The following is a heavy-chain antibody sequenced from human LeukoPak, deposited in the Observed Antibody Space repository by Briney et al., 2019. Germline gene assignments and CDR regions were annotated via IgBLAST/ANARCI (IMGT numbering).Heavy chain of an antibody. J-gene: IGHJ3*02. Sequence: ASMKVSCKASGYTFTGYYMHWVRQAPGQGLEWMGWINPNSGGTNYAQKFQGRVTMTRDTSISTAYMELSRLRSDDTAVYYCARDVAATPWGAFDIWGQGTMVTVSS. D-gene: IGHD2-15*01. V-gene: IGHV1-2*02. CDR1: GYTFTGYY. CDR2: INPNSGGT. CDR3: ARDVAATPWGAFDI.